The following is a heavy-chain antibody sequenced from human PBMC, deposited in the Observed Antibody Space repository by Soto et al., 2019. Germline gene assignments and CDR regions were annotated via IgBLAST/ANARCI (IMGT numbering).Heavy chain of an antibody. Sequence: QVQLQESGPGLVKPSETLSLTCTVSGGSISSYYWSWIRQPPGKGLGWIGYIYYSGSTNYNPSLKSRVTISVDTSKNQFSLKLSSVTAADTAVYYGARGTVVTAGFDYWGQGTLVTVSS. CDR1: GGSISSYY. D-gene: IGHD2-21*02. CDR2: IYYSGST. J-gene: IGHJ4*02. V-gene: IGHV4-59*01. CDR3: ARGTVVTAGFDY.